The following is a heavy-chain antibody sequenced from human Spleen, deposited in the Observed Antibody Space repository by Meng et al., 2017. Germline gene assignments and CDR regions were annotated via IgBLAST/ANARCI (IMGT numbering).Heavy chain of an antibody. Sequence: QWQLVQSWSEMKQPRAPVNVSCKASGYTFTSYAMNWVRQAPGQGLEWMGWMTTNTGKPMYDQGFTGRFGFSLDTSVSTTYLQISSLKAEDTAVYYCARSRRFGDYEYFEYWGQGTLVTVSS. V-gene: IGHV7-4-1*02. CDR1: GYTFTSYA. CDR2: MTTNTGKP. D-gene: IGHD4-17*01. J-gene: IGHJ1*01. CDR3: ARSRRFGDYEYFEY.